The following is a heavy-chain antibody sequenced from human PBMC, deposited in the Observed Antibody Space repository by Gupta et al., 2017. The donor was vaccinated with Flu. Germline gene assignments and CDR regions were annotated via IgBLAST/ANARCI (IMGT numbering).Heavy chain of an antibody. CDR2: ISGGGRTT. Sequence: EGQLLEPGGGLVQPGGSLRLSCAASGFTFSNFLMSWVGQAPGKGLEWVSAISGGGRTTYYADSVKGRFTISRDNSDNTVYLQMNSLRVEDTAIYYCANNRVRGHTSGYWGQGTLVTVSS. CDR1: GFTFSNFL. D-gene: IGHD3-10*01. CDR3: ANNRVRGHTSGY. J-gene: IGHJ4*02. V-gene: IGHV3-23*01.